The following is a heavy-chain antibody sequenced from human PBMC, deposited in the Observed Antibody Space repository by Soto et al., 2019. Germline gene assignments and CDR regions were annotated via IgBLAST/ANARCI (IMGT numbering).Heavy chain of an antibody. J-gene: IGHJ4*02. V-gene: IGHV2-5*02. CDR1: GFSLSTSGVG. D-gene: IGHD4-17*01. Sequence: QITLRESGPTLVKPTQTLTLTCTFSGFSLSTSGVGVGWIHQPPGKALEWLAVVYWDDTKHYSPSLKSRLTITEDTSKNLVDLTMTNMDPLDTAIYLRARKGYGDYPLDSWGQGALITVSS. CDR3: ARKGYGDYPLDS. CDR2: VYWDDTK.